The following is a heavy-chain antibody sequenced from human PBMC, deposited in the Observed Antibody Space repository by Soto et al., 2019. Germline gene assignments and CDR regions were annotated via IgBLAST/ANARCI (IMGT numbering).Heavy chain of an antibody. CDR2: INPNSGGT. D-gene: IGHD6-13*01. CDR1: GYTFTGYD. CDR3: AREGWAAAGSWDFQH. V-gene: IGHV1-2*04. J-gene: IGHJ1*01. Sequence: ASVKVSCKASGYTFTGYDINWVRQAPGQGLEWMGWINPNSGGTNYAQKFQGWVTMTRGTSISTAYMELSRLRSDDTAVYYCAREGWAAAGSWDFQHWGQGTLVTVSS.